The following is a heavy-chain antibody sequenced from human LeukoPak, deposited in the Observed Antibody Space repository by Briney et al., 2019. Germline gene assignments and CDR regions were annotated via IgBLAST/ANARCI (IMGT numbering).Heavy chain of an antibody. CDR1: GFTFSSYA. J-gene: IGHJ5*02. Sequence: PGGSLRLSCAASGFTFSSYAMMWVRQAPGKGLDWVSAISVSCGSPNYADSVKGRFTISRDNSKNPLFLQMNSLRAEDTALYYCAKGLREYDFWSGYATWGQGTLVTVSS. CDR2: ISVSCGSP. V-gene: IGHV3-23*01. D-gene: IGHD3-3*01. CDR3: AKGLREYDFWSGYAT.